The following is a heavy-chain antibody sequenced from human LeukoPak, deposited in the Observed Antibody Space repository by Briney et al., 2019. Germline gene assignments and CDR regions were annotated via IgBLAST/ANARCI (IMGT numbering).Heavy chain of an antibody. V-gene: IGHV3-23*01. CDR1: GFTFSNYA. CDR3: ARDRYSYGSFDY. J-gene: IGHJ4*02. CDR2: FSGSGDNT. Sequence: GGSLRLSCAAPGFTFSNYAMSWVRQAPGKGLEWVSGFSGSGDNTYYADSVRGRFTISRDNSKSTLYLQMNSLRAEDTAVYYCARDRYSYGSFDYWGQGTLVTVSS. D-gene: IGHD5-18*01.